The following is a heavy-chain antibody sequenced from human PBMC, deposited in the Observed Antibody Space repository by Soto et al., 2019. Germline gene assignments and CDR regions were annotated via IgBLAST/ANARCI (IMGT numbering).Heavy chain of an antibody. J-gene: IGHJ4*02. Sequence: PGGSLRLSCAASRFTFGFYSLNWVRQAPGKGLEWVSYISGSSGTIYYADSVKCRFTISRDNAKNSLFLQMNSLRAEETAVYYCARVRAYGDYLSCFDYWGQGSLVTVSS. CDR3: ARVRAYGDYLSCFDY. CDR1: RFTFGFYS. D-gene: IGHD4-17*01. CDR2: ISGSSGTI. V-gene: IGHV3-48*01.